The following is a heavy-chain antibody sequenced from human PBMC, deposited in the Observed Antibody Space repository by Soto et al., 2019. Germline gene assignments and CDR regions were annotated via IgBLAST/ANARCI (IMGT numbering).Heavy chain of an antibody. CDR2: IYYSGST. V-gene: IGHV4-30-4*01. CDR1: VGSISSGDYY. J-gene: IGHJ4*02. D-gene: IGHD2-15*01. CDR3: ARDFCSGGSCYYDY. Sequence: PSETLSLTCTVSVGSISSGDYYWSWIRQPPGKGLEWIGYIYYSGSTYYNPSLKSRVTISVDTSKNQFSLKLSSVTAADTAVYYCARDFCSGGSCYYDYWGQGTLVTVSS.